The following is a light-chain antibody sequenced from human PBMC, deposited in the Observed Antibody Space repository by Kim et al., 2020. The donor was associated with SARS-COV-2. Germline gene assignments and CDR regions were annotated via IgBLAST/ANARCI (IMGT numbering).Light chain of an antibody. V-gene: IGKV1-27*01. CDR1: QGISNY. J-gene: IGKJ1*01. CDR2: AAS. CDR3: QKYKSAPT. Sequence: SASVEDRVTITCRASQGISNYLAWYQQKPGKVPNLLIYAASALQSGVPSRFSGSGSGTYSTLTISSLQPEDVATYYCQKYKSAPTFGQGTNVDIK.